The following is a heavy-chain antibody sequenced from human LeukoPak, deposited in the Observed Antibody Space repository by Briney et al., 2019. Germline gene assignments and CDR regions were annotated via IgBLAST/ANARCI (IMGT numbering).Heavy chain of an antibody. CDR1: GFTFSTYI. CDR3: ARVHGAYPFDY. CDR2: ISGSGGST. D-gene: IGHD4/OR15-4a*01. V-gene: IGHV3-23*01. J-gene: IGHJ4*02. Sequence: PGGSLRLSCAASGFTFSTYIMNWVRQTPGKGLEWVSAISGSGGSTYYADSVKGRFTISRDNSKNSVYLQMNSLRAEDTAVYYCARVHGAYPFDYWGQGTLVTVSS.